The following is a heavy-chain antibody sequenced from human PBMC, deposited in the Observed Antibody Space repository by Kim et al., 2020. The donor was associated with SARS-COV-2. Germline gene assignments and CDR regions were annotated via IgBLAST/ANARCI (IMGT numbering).Heavy chain of an antibody. D-gene: IGHD3-10*01. CDR2: IYSGGST. J-gene: IGHJ4*02. V-gene: IGHV3-53*04. CDR1: GFTVSSNY. CDR3: ARGSSLWFGDGTFDY. Sequence: GGSLRLSCAASGFTVSSNYMSWVRQAPGKGLEWVSVIYSGGSTYYADSVKGRFTISRHNSKNTLYLQMNSLRAEDTAVYYCARGSSLWFGDGTFDYWGQGTLVTVSS.